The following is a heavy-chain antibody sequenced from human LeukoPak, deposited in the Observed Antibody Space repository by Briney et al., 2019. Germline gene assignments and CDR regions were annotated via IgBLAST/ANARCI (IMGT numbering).Heavy chain of an antibody. CDR1: GYTFTDYY. J-gene: IGHJ4*02. Sequence: GASVKVSCKASGYTFTDYYVHWMRQAPGKALEWMGRVDAEDAESIYAEKFQGRVTITADTSTDTAYLELSSLTSEDTAVYYCANDRTDRAFDFWGQGTPVTVSS. V-gene: IGHV1-69-2*01. D-gene: IGHD1-1*01. CDR2: VDAEDAES. CDR3: ANDRTDRAFDF.